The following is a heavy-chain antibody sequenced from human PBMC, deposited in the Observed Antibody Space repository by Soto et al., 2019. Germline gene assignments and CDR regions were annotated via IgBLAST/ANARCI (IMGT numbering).Heavy chain of an antibody. Sequence: QVQLVESGGGVVQPGRSLRLSCAASGFTFSSYGMHWVRQAPGKGLEWVAVISYDGSNKYYADSVKGRFTISRDNSKNTLYLQMNSLRAEDTAVYYCAKWDVAAAGNDYWGQGTLVTVSS. D-gene: IGHD6-13*01. CDR1: GFTFSSYG. J-gene: IGHJ4*02. CDR3: AKWDVAAAGNDY. V-gene: IGHV3-30*18. CDR2: ISYDGSNK.